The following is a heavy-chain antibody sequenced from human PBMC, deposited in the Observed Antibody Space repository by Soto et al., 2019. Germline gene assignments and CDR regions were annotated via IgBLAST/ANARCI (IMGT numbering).Heavy chain of an antibody. CDR1: GGTFSSYT. V-gene: IGHV1-69*10. Sequence: SVKVSCKASGGTFSSYTISWVRQAPGQGLEWMGGIIPILGIANYAQKFQGRVTITADKSTSTAYMELSSLRSEDTAVYYCARDARIEYQLLEFDPWGQGTLVTVSS. D-gene: IGHD2-2*01. J-gene: IGHJ5*02. CDR3: ARDARIEYQLLEFDP. CDR2: IIPILGIA.